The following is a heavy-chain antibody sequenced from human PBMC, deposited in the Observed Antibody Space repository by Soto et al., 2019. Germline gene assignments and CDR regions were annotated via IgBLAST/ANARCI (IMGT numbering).Heavy chain of an antibody. Sequence: GESLKISCAASGFTFSSYWMHWVRQAPGKGLVWVSRINSDGSSTSYADSVKGRFTISRDNAKNTLYLQMNSLRAEDTAVYYCARDQGLPEMIDYWGQGTLVTVSS. CDR1: GFTFSSYW. V-gene: IGHV3-74*01. D-gene: IGHD6-25*01. CDR2: INSDGSST. J-gene: IGHJ4*02. CDR3: ARDQGLPEMIDY.